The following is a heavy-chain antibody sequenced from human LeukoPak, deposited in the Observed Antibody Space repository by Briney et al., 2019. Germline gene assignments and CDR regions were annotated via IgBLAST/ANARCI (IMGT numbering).Heavy chain of an antibody. J-gene: IGHJ3*02. CDR1: GFTFSSYS. CDR3: ARSLAYCGGDCYLGAFDI. V-gene: IGHV3-21*01. D-gene: IGHD2-21*02. Sequence: GGSLRLSCAASGFTFSSYSMNWVRQAPGKGLEWVSSISSSSSYIYYADSVKGRFTISRDNAKNPLYLQMNSLRAEDTAVYYCARSLAYCGGDCYLGAFDIWGQGTMVTVSS. CDR2: ISSSSSYI.